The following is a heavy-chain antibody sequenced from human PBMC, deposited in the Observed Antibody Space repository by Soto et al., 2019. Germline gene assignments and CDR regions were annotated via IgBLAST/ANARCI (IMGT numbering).Heavy chain of an antibody. CDR1: GGSISSSNW. V-gene: IGHV4-4*02. J-gene: IGHJ4*02. D-gene: IGHD3-22*01. Sequence: SETLSLTCAVSGGSISSSNWWSWVRQPPGKGLEWIGEIYHSGSTNYNPSLKSRVTISVDKSKNQFSLKLSSVTAADTAVYYCAREYYYDSSGNYYFDYWGQGTLVTVSS. CDR2: IYHSGST. CDR3: AREYYYDSSGNYYFDY.